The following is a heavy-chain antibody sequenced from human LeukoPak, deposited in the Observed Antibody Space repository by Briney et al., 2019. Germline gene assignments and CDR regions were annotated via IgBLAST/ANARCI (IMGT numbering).Heavy chain of an antibody. D-gene: IGHD5-24*01. V-gene: IGHV4-59*01. CDR3: ARDGEMATLNAFDI. CDR1: GGSISGSY. Sequence: PSETLSLTCTVSGGSISGSYWSWIRQPPGKGLEWIGYIYYSGSTNYNPSLKSRVTISVDTSKNQFSLKLSSVTAADTAVYFCARDGEMATLNAFDIWGQGTMVTVSS. J-gene: IGHJ3*02. CDR2: IYYSGST.